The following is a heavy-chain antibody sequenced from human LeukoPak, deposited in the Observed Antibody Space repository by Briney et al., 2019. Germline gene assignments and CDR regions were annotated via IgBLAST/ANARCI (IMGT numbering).Heavy chain of an antibody. CDR3: ARDETALDS. CDR2: ISGSGGST. CDR1: GFTFSSYA. V-gene: IGHV3-23*01. D-gene: IGHD5-18*01. Sequence: GGSLRLSCAASGFTFSSYAMSWVRQAPGKGLEWVSAISGSGGSTYYADSVKGRFTISRDNSKNTLYLQMNSLRVEDTAIYYCARDETALDSWGQGTQVTVSS. J-gene: IGHJ4*02.